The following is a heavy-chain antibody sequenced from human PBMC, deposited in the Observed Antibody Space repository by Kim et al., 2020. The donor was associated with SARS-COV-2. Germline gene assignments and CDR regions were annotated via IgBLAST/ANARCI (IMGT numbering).Heavy chain of an antibody. CDR2: ISSSSKTI. V-gene: IGHV3-48*02. J-gene: IGHJ4*02. D-gene: IGHD6-6*01. CDR1: GFTFSSYS. CDR3: ARDTSSSSDPLDY. Sequence: GGPLRLSCAASGFTFSSYSMNWVRQAPGKGLEWVSYISSSSKTIYYADSVKGRFTISRDDAKNSLYLQMNSLRDEDSAVYYCARDTSSSSDPLDYWGQGTLVTVSS.